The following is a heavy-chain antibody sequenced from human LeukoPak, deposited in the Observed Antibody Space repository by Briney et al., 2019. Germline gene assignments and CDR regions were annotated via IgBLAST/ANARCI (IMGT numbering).Heavy chain of an antibody. CDR1: GFTFSSYA. CDR3: AKGTADTGYYFDY. Sequence: SGGSLRLSCAASGFTFSSYALSWVRQGPGKGLEWVSGIKVDGDTTHYADSVKGRFTISRDNSKNTLYPQMHSLRAEDTAVYFCAKGTADTGYYFDYWGQGTLATVSA. D-gene: IGHD1-1*01. J-gene: IGHJ4*02. V-gene: IGHV3-23*01. CDR2: IKVDGDTT.